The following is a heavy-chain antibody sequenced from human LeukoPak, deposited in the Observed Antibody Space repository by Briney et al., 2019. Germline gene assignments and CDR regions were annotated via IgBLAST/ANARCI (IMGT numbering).Heavy chain of an antibody. CDR2: ISSSGSTI. D-gene: IGHD4-17*01. J-gene: IGHJ4*02. CDR1: GFTFSSYS. CDR3: ASAPSYGTFDY. V-gene: IGHV3-48*04. Sequence: GGSLRLSCAASGFTFSSYSMNWVRQAPGKGLEWVSYISSSGSTIYYADSVKGRFTISRDNAKNSLYLQMNSLRAEDTAVYYCASAPSYGTFDYWGQGTLVTVSS.